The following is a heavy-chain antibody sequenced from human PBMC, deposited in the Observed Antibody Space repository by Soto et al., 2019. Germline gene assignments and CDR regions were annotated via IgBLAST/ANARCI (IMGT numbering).Heavy chain of an antibody. V-gene: IGHV4-4*07. CDR3: ARVRGSSSDL. D-gene: IGHD1-26*01. J-gene: IGHJ5*02. CDR1: GGSISSYY. CDR2: IYTSGST. Sequence: PSETLSLTCTVSGGSISSYYWSWIRQPAGKGLEWIGRIYTSGSTNYNPSLKSRVTMSVDTSKNQFYLKLSSVTASYTAAYSCARVRGSSSDLWGQGPLVTVSS.